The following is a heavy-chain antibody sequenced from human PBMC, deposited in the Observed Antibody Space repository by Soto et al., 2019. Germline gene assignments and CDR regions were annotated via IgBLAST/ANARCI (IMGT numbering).Heavy chain of an antibody. J-gene: IGHJ4*02. Sequence: QVQLVQSGAEVKKPGSSVKVSCKASGGTFSSYAISWVRQATGQGPEWMGWMNPDSGDTGYVPNFQGRVTMTRSTSISTAYMELSDLRSEDTAVYYCARSRGGTGVHFDYWGQGTLVTVSS. D-gene: IGHD7-27*01. CDR3: ARSRGGTGVHFDY. V-gene: IGHV1-8*02. CDR2: MNPDSGDT. CDR1: GGTFSSYA.